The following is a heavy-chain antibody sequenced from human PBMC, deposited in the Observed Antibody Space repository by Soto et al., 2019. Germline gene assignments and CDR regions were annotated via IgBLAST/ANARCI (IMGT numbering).Heavy chain of an antibody. J-gene: IGHJ4*02. CDR2: IRSKAYGGTT. CDR1: GFTFGDYA. D-gene: IGHD3-16*01. V-gene: IGHV3-49*04. CDR3: TRDHRMITFGGVTILDY. Sequence: EVQLVESGGGLVQPGRSLRLSCTASGFTFGDYAMSWVRQAPGKGLEWVGFIRSKAYGGTTEYAASVKGRFTISRDDSKSIAYLQMNSLKTEDTAVYYCTRDHRMITFGGVTILDYWGQGTPVTVSS.